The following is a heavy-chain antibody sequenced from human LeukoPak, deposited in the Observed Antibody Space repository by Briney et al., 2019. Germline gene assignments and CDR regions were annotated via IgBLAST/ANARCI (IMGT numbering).Heavy chain of an antibody. CDR3: ARGTAATAGIDY. J-gene: IGHJ4*02. V-gene: IGHV3-74*01. CDR2: INTDGSST. D-gene: IGHD6-13*01. Sequence: PGGSLRLSCAASGFTFSSYWMHWVRQAPGKGLVWVSHINTDGSSTTYGDSAKGRFTVSRDNAKNTLFLQMNSLRVEDTAVYYCARGTAATAGIDYWGQGTLATVSS. CDR1: GFTFSSYW.